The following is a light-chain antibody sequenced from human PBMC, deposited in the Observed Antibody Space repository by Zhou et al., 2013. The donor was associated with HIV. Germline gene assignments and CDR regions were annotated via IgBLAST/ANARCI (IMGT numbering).Light chain of an antibody. J-gene: IGKJ5*01. CDR3: QQRRNWPPIT. V-gene: IGKV3D-20*02. Sequence: EIVMTQSPATLSLSPGERATLSCRASQSVSSSYLAWYQQKPGQAPRLLIYGASSRATGIPDRFSGSGSGTDFTLTISSLEPEDSAVYYCQQRRNWPPITFGQGTRLEIK. CDR1: QSVSSSY. CDR2: GAS.